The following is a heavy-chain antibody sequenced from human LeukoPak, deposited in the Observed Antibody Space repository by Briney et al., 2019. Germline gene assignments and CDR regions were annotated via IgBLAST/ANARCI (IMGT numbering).Heavy chain of an antibody. V-gene: IGHV1-18*01. J-gene: IGHJ4*02. CDR2: ISAYNGNT. Sequence: GASVKVSCKASGYTFTSYGISWVRRAPGQGLEWMGWISAYNGNTNYAQKLQGRVTMTTDTSTSTAYMELRSLRSDDTAVYYCARLDLRLGELSLAFDYWGQGTLVTVSS. D-gene: IGHD3-16*02. CDR3: ARLDLRLGELSLAFDY. CDR1: GYTFTSYG.